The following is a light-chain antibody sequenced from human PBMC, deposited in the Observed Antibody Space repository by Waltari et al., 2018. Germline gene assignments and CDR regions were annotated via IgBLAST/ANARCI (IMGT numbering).Light chain of an antibody. V-gene: IGLV3-1*01. J-gene: IGLJ3*02. CDR2: RDT. CDR3: QAWDSSSVV. CDR1: KLEDKF. Sequence: SYEVTQPPSVSVSPGQTATIACSGDKLEDKFTAWFQQRPGQSPVLIIYRDTKRPPGIPERFLGSNSGNTATLTIRGTQAMDEGDYYCQAWDSSSVVFGGGTKLTVL.